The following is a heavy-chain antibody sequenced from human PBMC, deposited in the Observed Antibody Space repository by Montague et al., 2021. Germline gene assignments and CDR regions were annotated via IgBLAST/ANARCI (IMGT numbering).Heavy chain of an antibody. CDR3: ARDVSGYDLGLPKFDY. D-gene: IGHD5-12*01. J-gene: IGHJ4*02. Sequence: SLRLSCAASGFSFSSYWMHWVRQAPGKGLLWVSRITLDGSSTAFADSVKGRFTTSRDNAKNSLYLQMNSLRAEDTAVYYCARDVSGYDLGLPKFDYWGQGTLVTVSS. V-gene: IGHV3-74*01. CDR1: GFSFSSYW. CDR2: ITLDGSST.